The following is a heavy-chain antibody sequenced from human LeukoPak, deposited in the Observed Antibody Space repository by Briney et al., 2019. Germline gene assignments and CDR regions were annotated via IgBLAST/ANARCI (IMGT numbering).Heavy chain of an antibody. Sequence: VASVKDSRKATRGTFSRYAISWVRPAPGQGLAWMGGIIPIFGTANYAQKFQGRVTITTDQSTSTAYMELSSLRSEETAVYYCARSYGYSLFDCWGQGTLVTVSS. D-gene: IGHD5-18*01. V-gene: IGHV1-69*05. CDR3: ARSYGYSLFDC. CDR1: RGTFSRYA. CDR2: IIPIFGTA. J-gene: IGHJ4*02.